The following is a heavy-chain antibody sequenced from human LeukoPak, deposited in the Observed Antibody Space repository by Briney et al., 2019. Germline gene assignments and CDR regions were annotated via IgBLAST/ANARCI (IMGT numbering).Heavy chain of an antibody. CDR1: GVSVSGYY. D-gene: IGHD2-8*01. Sequence: SETLSLTCAVHGVSVSGYYWSWIRQSPGKGLEWIGEIYHSGYTNYNPSLKRRVTISAATSENQLSLRLTSVTAADAAVYYCARMRCGHTDNICYNYWGQGTLVTVSS. V-gene: IGHV4-34*01. J-gene: IGHJ4*02. CDR3: ARMRCGHTDNICYNY. CDR2: IYHSGYT.